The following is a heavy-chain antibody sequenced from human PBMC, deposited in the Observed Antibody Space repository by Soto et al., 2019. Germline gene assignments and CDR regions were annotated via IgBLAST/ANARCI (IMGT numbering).Heavy chain of an antibody. CDR2: ISAYNGDT. V-gene: IGHV1-18*04. Sequence: SVKVSCKASGYSFTTHGISWVRRAPVHGLEWMGWISAYNGDTHYVQRFQGRLTMTTDTSTSTAYMELRSLTSDDTAVYYCARDPPFSGILRGTPLMDVWGQGTTVTVSS. CDR3: ARDPPFSGILRGTPLMDV. J-gene: IGHJ6*02. CDR1: GYSFTTHG. D-gene: IGHD4-17*01.